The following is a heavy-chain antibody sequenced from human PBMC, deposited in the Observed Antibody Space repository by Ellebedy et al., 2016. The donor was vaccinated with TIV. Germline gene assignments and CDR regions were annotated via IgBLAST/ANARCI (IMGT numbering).Heavy chain of an antibody. J-gene: IGHJ6*03. D-gene: IGHD6-13*01. CDR2: TSYDGSKK. CDR3: GRDEGIAAAGNYYYYYMDV. V-gene: IGHV3-30-3*01. Sequence: GGSLRLSXVASGFTFSTYAMHWVRQAPGKGLEWVAVTSYDGSKKYYADSVKGRFTISRDNSKNTLYLQMNSLRAEDTAVYYCGRDEGIAAAGNYYYYYMDVWGKGTTVTVSS. CDR1: GFTFSTYA.